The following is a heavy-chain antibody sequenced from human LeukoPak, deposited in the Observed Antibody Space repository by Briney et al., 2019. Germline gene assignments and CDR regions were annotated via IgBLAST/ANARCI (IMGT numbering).Heavy chain of an antibody. CDR1: GYTFTGYY. D-gene: IGHD3-9*01. CDR2: INPNSGGT. V-gene: IGHV1-2*02. Sequence: VASVKVSCKASGYTFTGYYMHWVRQAPGQGLEWMGWINPNSGGTNYAQKLQGRVTMTTDTSTSTAYMELRSLRSDDTAVYYCARDSDILTGYYVGFDYWGQGTLVTVSS. J-gene: IGHJ4*02. CDR3: ARDSDILTGYYVGFDY.